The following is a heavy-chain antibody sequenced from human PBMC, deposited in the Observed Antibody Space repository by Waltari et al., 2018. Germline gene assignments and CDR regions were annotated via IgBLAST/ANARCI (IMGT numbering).Heavy chain of an antibody. CDR2: IYTSGST. V-gene: IGHV4-61*02. J-gene: IGHJ4*02. CDR3: AREGGFSYRSEH. CDR1: GGSISRGSFY. D-gene: IGHD3-10*01. Sequence: QVQLQESGPGVVKPSPTLSLTCTVSGGSISRGSFYWNWIRQPAGKGLEWLGFIYTSGSTNYNPSLKSRVTISADTSKNQFSLRLTSVTAADTAVYYCAREGGFSYRSEHWGQGALVTVAS.